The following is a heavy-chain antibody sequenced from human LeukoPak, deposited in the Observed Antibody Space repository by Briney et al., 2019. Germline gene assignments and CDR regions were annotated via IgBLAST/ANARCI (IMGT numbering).Heavy chain of an antibody. D-gene: IGHD3-9*01. CDR1: GYTFTSYD. Sequence: SVKVSCKASGYTFTSYDINWVRQAPGQGLEWMGRIIPILGIANYAQKFQGRVTITADKSTSTAYMELSSLRSEDTAVYYCARETYDILTGMGDFDYWGQGTLVTVSS. J-gene: IGHJ4*02. CDR3: ARETYDILTGMGDFDY. CDR2: IIPILGIA. V-gene: IGHV1-69*04.